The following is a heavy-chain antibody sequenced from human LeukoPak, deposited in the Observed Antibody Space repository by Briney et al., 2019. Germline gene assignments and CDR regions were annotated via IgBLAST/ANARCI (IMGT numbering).Heavy chain of an antibody. V-gene: IGHV3-23*01. CDR2: ITGSGGIT. J-gene: IGHJ4*02. CDR3: AKEAYYYDSSGYYSLDY. CDR1: GFTFSSFG. D-gene: IGHD3-22*01. Sequence: GGTLRLSCAASGFTFSSFGMTWVRQAPGKGLEWVSTITGSGGITYYADSVKGRFTISRDNSKNTLYLQMNSLRAEDTAVYYCAKEAYYYDSSGYYSLDYWGQGTLVTVSS.